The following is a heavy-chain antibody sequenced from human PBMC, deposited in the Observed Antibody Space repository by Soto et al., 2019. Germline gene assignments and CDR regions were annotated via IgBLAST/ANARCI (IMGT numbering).Heavy chain of an antibody. J-gene: IGHJ6*02. CDR1: GFTFSSYA. V-gene: IGHV3-23*01. CDR2: ISGTGGST. D-gene: IGHD6-19*01. Sequence: EVQLLESGGGLVQPGGSLRLSCAASGFTFSSYAMSWVRQAPGKGLEWVSAISGTGGSTYYADSVKGRFTISRANSKSPLYLQMNSLRAEDTAVYYCARAVWDGGWPNYYYYGMDVWGQGTTVTVSS. CDR3: ARAVWDGGWPNYYYYGMDV.